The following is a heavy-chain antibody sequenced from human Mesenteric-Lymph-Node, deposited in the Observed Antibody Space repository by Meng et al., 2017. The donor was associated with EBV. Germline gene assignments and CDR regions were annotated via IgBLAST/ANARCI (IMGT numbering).Heavy chain of an antibody. V-gene: IGHV4-4*01. J-gene: IGHJ4*02. Sequence: QVQLQESGPGLVKPPGTLSLTCTVSGGSISSSNWWSWVRQPPGKGLEWIGEIYHRGNTNYNPSLESRVTISVDMSKNQFSLKMSSVTAADTAVYFCARRSWHFDSWGQGTLVTVSS. CDR3: ARRSWHFDS. D-gene: IGHD6-13*01. CDR1: GGSISSSNW. CDR2: IYHRGNT.